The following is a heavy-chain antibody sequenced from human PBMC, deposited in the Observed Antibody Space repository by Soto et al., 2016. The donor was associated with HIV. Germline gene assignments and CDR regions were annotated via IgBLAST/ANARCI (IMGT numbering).Heavy chain of an antibody. Sequence: EVQLVESGGGLVQPGGSLRLSCAASGFTFTSYSMNWVRQAPGKGLEWVSYISTSSSTIYYADSVKGRFTISRDNAKNSLYPQMNSLRAEDTAVYYCARDSTNYYDYIWGIIARGWGEGTTWGQGTLVTVSS. CDR2: ISTSSSTI. CDR3: ARDSTNYYDYIWGIIARGWGEGTT. J-gene: IGHJ4*02. V-gene: IGHV3-48*01. D-gene: IGHD3-16*01. CDR1: GFTFTSYS.